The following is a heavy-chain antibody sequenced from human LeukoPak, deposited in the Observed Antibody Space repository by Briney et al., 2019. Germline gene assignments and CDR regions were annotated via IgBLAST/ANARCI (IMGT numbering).Heavy chain of an antibody. CDR1: GFTFTSSA. J-gene: IGHJ3*02. D-gene: IGHD2-15*01. V-gene: IGHV1-58*02. Sequence: ASVKISCKASGFTFTSSAMQWVRQALGQRLDWIGWIVVGSGNTNYAQKFQERVTITRDMSTSTAYMELSSLRSEDTAVYCCAAGYCSGGSCYPDAFDIWGQGTMVTVSS. CDR3: AAGYCSGGSCYPDAFDI. CDR2: IVVGSGNT.